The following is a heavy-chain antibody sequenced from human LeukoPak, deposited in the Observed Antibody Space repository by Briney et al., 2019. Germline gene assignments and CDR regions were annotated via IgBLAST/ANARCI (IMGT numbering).Heavy chain of an antibody. V-gene: IGHV1-69*01. Sequence: ASVKVSCKASGGTFSSYAISWVRQAPGQGLEWMGGIIPIFGTANYAQKFQGRGTITADESTSTAYMELSSLRSEDTAVYYCARDSFEHYYGSGSYGSFDYWGQGTLVTVSS. J-gene: IGHJ4*02. CDR2: IIPIFGTA. D-gene: IGHD3-10*01. CDR3: ARDSFEHYYGSGSYGSFDY. CDR1: GGTFSSYA.